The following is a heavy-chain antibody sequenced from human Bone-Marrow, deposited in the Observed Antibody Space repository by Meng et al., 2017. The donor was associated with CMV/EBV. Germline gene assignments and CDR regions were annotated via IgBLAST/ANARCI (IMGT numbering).Heavy chain of an antibody. CDR1: GYTFTGYY. CDR2: INPNSGGT. V-gene: IGHV1-2*02. D-gene: IGHD1-20*01. CDR3: ARADNYNFDY. J-gene: IGHJ4*02. Sequence: ASVKVSCKASGYTFTGYYMHWVRQAPGQGLEWMGWINPNSGGTNSAQKFQGRVTMTRDTSVSTAYMELRRLRSDDTAVYYCARADNYNFDYWGQGTLVTFYS.